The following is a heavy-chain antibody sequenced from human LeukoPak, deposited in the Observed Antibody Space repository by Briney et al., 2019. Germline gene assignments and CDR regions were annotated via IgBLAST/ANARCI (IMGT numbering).Heavy chain of an antibody. Sequence: ASVKVSCXASGGTFSSYAISWVRQARGQGLEWMGGIIPILGTANYAQKFQGRVTITTDESTSTAYMELSSLRSEDTAVYYCARDLTGTNWFDPWGQGTLVTVSS. CDR3: ARDLTGTNWFDP. D-gene: IGHD1-7*01. CDR2: IIPILGTA. J-gene: IGHJ5*02. CDR1: GGTFSSYA. V-gene: IGHV1-69*05.